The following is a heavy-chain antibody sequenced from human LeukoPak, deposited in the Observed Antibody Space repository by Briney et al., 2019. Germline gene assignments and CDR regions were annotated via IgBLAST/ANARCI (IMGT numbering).Heavy chain of an antibody. CDR3: TTDPFYDSAGFAF. V-gene: IGHV3-15*07. D-gene: IGHD5/OR15-5a*01. Sequence: RGSLRLSCAASSYIFSDAWMNWVRQAPGKGLEWVGRIETKAHGGTTKYAAPVKGRFTISRDDSKNTLYLQMSSLKTEDTAAYYCTTDPFYDSAGFAFWGQGTLVTVS. J-gene: IGHJ4*02. CDR1: SYIFSDAW. CDR2: IETKAHGGTT.